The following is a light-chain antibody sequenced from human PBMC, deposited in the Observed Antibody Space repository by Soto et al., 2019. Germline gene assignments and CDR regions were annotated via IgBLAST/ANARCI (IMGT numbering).Light chain of an antibody. J-gene: IGKJ2*01. Sequence: EIVLTQSPGTLSLSPGERATFSCRTSQTINTEFLAWYQQRPGLAPRLLIHGTSNRATGIPDRFRGSGSGTDFTPTISALEPEDFAVYYCQRYGSSPLYAFGQGTKLEI. CDR2: GTS. V-gene: IGKV3-20*01. CDR3: QRYGSSPLYA. CDR1: QTINTEF.